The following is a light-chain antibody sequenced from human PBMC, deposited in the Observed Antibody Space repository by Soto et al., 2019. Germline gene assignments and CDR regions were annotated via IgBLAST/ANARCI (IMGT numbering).Light chain of an antibody. CDR3: SSYGGSNNFVI. CDR1: SSDVGGYNY. Sequence: QSALTQPPSASGSPGQLVTISCTGTSSDVGGYNYVSWYQQHPGKAPKLMIYEVSQRPSGVPDRFSGSKSGNTASLTVSGLQAEDEADYYCSSYGGSNNFVILGGGTKLTVL. J-gene: IGLJ2*01. V-gene: IGLV2-8*01. CDR2: EVS.